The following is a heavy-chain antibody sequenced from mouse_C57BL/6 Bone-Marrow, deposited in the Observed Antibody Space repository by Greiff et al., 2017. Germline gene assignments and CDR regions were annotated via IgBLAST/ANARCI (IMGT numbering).Heavy chain of an antibody. J-gene: IGHJ4*01. CDR1: GYSFTGYY. D-gene: IGHD2-4*01. CDR3: ARDDYDWAMDY. V-gene: IGHV1-42*01. Sequence: EVQLQQSGPELVKPGASVKISCKASGYSFTGYYMNWVKQSPEKSLEWIGEINPSTGGTTYNQKFKAKATLTVDKSSSTAYMQLKSLTYEDSAVYYCARDDYDWAMDYWGQGTSVTVSS. CDR2: INPSTGGT.